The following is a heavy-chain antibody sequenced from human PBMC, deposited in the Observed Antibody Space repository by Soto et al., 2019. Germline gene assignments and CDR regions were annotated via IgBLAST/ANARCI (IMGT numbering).Heavy chain of an antibody. CDR1: GYTFTNYG. D-gene: IGHD6-19*01. V-gene: IGHV1-18*01. Sequence: QVQLVQSGAEVKKPGASVKVSCKASGYTFTNYGITWVRQAPGQGLEWMGWISVYNGNTQYAQKFQGRVTMTTDTSTATADLELRSLRSDDTAVSFCASERISGWYAGGPPLVYWGQGTLVTVSS. CDR3: ASERISGWYAGGPPLVY. J-gene: IGHJ4*02. CDR2: ISVYNGNT.